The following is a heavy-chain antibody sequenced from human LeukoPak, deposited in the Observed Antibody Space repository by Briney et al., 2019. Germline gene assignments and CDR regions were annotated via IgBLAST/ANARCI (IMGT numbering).Heavy chain of an antibody. Sequence: PGGSLRLSCAASGFTFSSYTMNWVRQAPGKGLEWVSYITSSSTIYYADSVKGRFIISRDNAKNSLYLQMNSLRDEDTAVYYCARDRPFEFWSGPVGWFDPWGQGTLVTVSS. J-gene: IGHJ5*02. CDR3: ARDRPFEFWSGPVGWFDP. CDR1: GFTFSSYT. D-gene: IGHD3-3*01. V-gene: IGHV3-48*02. CDR2: ITSSSTI.